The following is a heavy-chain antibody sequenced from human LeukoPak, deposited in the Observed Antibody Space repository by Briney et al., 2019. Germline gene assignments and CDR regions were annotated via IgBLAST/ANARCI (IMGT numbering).Heavy chain of an antibody. CDR3: AMGPGSSWYLKDY. CDR2: IYYSASS. V-gene: IGHV4-59*01. Sequence: MPSETLSLTCTVSGGSFTSYYWSWIRQPPGKGLEWIGYIYYSASSNYNPSLNSRVTISVDTSKNQFSLKLSSVTAADTAVYYCAMGPGSSWYLKDYWGQETLVTVSS. J-gene: IGHJ4*02. CDR1: GGSFTSYY. D-gene: IGHD6-13*01.